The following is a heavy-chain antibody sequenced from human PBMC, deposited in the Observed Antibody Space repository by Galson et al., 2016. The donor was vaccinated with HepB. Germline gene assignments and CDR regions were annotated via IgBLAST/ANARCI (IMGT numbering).Heavy chain of an antibody. J-gene: IGHJ6*02. Sequence: SVKVSCKASGYTFTSYGISWVRQAPGQGLEWMGGFDPESGETLYAQRFQGRVTVTEDTSTDTAYRELNSLGSEDKAVYYCARGGGGTYFENYYYGMDVWGQGTTVTVSS. V-gene: IGHV1-18*01. CDR1: GYTFTSYG. CDR2: FDPESGET. D-gene: IGHD1-26*01. CDR3: ARGGGGTYFENYYYGMDV.